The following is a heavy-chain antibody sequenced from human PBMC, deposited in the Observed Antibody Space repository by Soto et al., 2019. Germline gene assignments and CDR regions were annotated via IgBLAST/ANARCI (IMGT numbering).Heavy chain of an antibody. V-gene: IGHV4-30-2*01. Sequence: LQLQESGSRVVKPSQTLSLTCAVSGDSISGSHYSWSWIRQPPGKGLEWIGYIHSGGTHYSPSLRSRVSISIDGSKNQFSLRLTSVTAADTAVYYCSTSSSGWPNWFDPWGQGTLVTVSS. CDR3: STSSSGWPNWFDP. CDR1: GDSISGSHYS. CDR2: IHSGGT. D-gene: IGHD6-19*01. J-gene: IGHJ5*02.